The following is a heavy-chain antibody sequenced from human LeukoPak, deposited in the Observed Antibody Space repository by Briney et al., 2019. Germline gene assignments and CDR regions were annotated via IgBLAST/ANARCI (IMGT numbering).Heavy chain of an antibody. CDR2: IYYSGST. V-gene: IGHV4-59*01. J-gene: IGHJ5*02. CDR1: GGSISSYY. CDR3: ARDGSGYSSSWYQNNWFDP. Sequence: SETLSLTCTVSGGSISSYYWSWIRQPPGKGLEWIGCIYYSGSTNYNPSLKSRVTISVDTSKNQFSLKLSSVTAADTAVYYCARDGSGYSSSWYQNNWFDPWDQGTLVTVSS. D-gene: IGHD6-13*01.